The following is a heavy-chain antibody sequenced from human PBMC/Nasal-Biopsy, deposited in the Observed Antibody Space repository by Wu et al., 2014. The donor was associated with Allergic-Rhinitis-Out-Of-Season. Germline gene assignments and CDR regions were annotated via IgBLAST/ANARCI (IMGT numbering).Heavy chain of an antibody. CDR2: ISNSGST. D-gene: IGHD3-9*01. J-gene: IGHJ4*02. Sequence: ETLSLTCTVSGGSITSYYWSWIRQPPGKGLEWIGFISNSGSTNYNPSLRGRVTISVDTSKNQFSLELTSATAADTAVYYCARHDWRTAHDSWGQGTLVTVSS. CDR1: GGSITSYY. CDR3: ARHDWRTAHDS. V-gene: IGHV4-59*08.